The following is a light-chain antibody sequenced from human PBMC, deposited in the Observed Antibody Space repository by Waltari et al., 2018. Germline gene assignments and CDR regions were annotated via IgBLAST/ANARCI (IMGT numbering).Light chain of an antibody. CDR2: EDS. V-gene: IGLV3-10*01. CDR3: YSTDSSGNHRV. Sequence: SYELTQPPSVSVSPGQTARITCSGDALPKRYFSCFQQKPGQSPVLIIYEDSKRPSGIPQRFSGSSSGTVATLTISGAQVEDEADYYCYSTDSSGNHRVFGGGTRLTVL. CDR1: ALPKRY. J-gene: IGLJ2*01.